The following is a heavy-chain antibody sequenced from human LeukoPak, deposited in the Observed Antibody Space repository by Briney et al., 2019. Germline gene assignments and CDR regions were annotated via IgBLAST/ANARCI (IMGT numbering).Heavy chain of an antibody. D-gene: IGHD3-3*02. CDR2: INHSGST. CDR3: ATSPRRALANWFDP. Sequence: PSETLSLTCAVYGGSFSGYYWSWIRQPPGKGLEWIGEINHSGSTNYNPSLKSRVTISVDTSKNQFSLKLSSVTAADTAVYYCATSPRRALANWFDPWGQGTLVTVSS. CDR1: GGSFSGYY. J-gene: IGHJ5*02. V-gene: IGHV4-34*01.